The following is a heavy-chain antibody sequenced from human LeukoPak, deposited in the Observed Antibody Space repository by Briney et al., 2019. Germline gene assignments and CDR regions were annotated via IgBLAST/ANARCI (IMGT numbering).Heavy chain of an antibody. V-gene: IGHV3-48*01. Sequence: GGSLRLSCAASGFTFSSYIMNWVRQAPGKGLEWVSYITSSSSTIHYADSVKGRFTISRDNAKNSLYLQMISLRAEDTAVYYCARLSGYYRDFDYWGQGTLVTVSS. J-gene: IGHJ4*02. D-gene: IGHD3-22*01. CDR1: GFTFSSYI. CDR2: ITSSSSTI. CDR3: ARLSGYYRDFDY.